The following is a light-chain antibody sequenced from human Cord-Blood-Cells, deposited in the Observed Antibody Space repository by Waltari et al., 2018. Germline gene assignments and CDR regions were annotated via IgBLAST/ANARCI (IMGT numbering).Light chain of an antibody. CDR2: DAC. J-gene: IGKJ3*01. V-gene: IGKV3-11*01. CDR3: QRRSNWPPVFT. CDR1: QSVSSY. Sequence: VLTQSPATLSLSPGERATHSCRASQSVSSYLAWYHQKPGQAPRLLIYDACNRATGIPARFSGSGSGTDFTLTISSLEPEDFAVYFCQRRSNWPPVFTFGPGTKVDIK.